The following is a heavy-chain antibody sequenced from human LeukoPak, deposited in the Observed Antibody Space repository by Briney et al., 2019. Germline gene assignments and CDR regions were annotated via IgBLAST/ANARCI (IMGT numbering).Heavy chain of an antibody. J-gene: IGHJ3*02. D-gene: IGHD1-26*01. V-gene: IGHV3-21*01. CDR1: GFTFSSYS. Sequence: NPGGSVRLSCAASGFTFSSYSMNWVRQAPGKGLEGVSSISSSSRYIYYADSVKGRFTISRDNAKNSLYLQMDSLRAEDTAVFYCANYLITAFDIWGQGTLVTVSS. CDR3: ANYLITAFDI. CDR2: ISSSSRYI.